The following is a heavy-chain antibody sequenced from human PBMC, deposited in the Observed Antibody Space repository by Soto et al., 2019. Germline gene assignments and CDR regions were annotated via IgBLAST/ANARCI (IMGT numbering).Heavy chain of an antibody. CDR1: GITFSDYC. CDR2: ISSSGHYT. CDR3: ARELDGMDV. V-gene: IGHV3-11*05. Sequence: PGRSLRLSCAASGITFSDYCMSWIRQAPGKGLEWVSYISSSGHYTEHADSVRGRFTTSRDNARNSLYLQMNSLRVEDTAVYYCARELDGMDVWGQGTTVTVSS. J-gene: IGHJ6*01.